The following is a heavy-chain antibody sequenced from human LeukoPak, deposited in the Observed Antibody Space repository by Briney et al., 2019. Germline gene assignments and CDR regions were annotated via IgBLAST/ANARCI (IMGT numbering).Heavy chain of an antibody. Sequence: ASVKVSCKASGYTFTGYYMHWVRQAPGQGLEWMGWINPNSGGTNYAQKFRGRVTMTRDTSISTAYMELSRLRSDDTAVYYCARDLHTVTISEYFQHWGQGTLVTVSS. V-gene: IGHV1-2*02. CDR1: GYTFTGYY. CDR2: INPNSGGT. CDR3: ARDLHTVTISEYFQH. J-gene: IGHJ1*01. D-gene: IGHD4-17*01.